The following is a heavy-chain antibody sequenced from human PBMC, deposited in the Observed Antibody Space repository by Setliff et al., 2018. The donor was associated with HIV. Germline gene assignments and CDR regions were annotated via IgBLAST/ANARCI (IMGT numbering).Heavy chain of an antibody. D-gene: IGHD3-10*01. J-gene: IGHJ6*02. V-gene: IGHV1-2*06. CDR3: ARNFGLSPSGKYYYYYGMDI. Sequence: GASVKVSCKTFGYSFTAYQMHWLRQAPGQGLEWMGRINRDNGGIDYAQNFQGRVTMTRDTSINAAYMELRGLRSDDTAVYYCARNFGLSPSGKYYYYYGMDIWGQGTTVTVSS. CDR2: INRDNGGI. CDR1: GYSFTAYQ.